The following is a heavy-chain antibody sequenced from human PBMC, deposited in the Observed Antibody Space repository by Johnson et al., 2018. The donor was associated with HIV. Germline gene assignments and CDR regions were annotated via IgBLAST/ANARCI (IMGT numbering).Heavy chain of an antibody. CDR2: IYSGGST. Sequence: VQLVESGGGLVPPGGSLRLSCAASGFTVSSNYMSWVRQAPGKGLEWVSVIYSGGSTYYADSVKGRFTISRDNSKNTLYLQMNSLRAEDTAVYYCARDGRFYVILTDYYSNAFDIWGQGTMVTVSS. D-gene: IGHD3-9*01. J-gene: IGHJ3*02. CDR3: ARDGRFYVILTDYYSNAFDI. V-gene: IGHV3-66*02. CDR1: GFTVSSNY.